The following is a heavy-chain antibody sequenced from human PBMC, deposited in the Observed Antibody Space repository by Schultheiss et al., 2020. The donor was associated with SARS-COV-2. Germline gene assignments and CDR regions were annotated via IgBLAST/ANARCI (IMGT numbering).Heavy chain of an antibody. D-gene: IGHD5-18*01. V-gene: IGHV4-34*01. J-gene: IGHJ4*02. CDR3: ARDRIELWFARGFDY. CDR1: AGSFSGYY. CDR2: VNPSGGT. Sequence: GSLRLSCAVYAGSFSGYYWSWLRQSPGRGLEWIGEVNPSGGTNYNPSLKSRVTISVDRSKNQFSLKLSSVTAADTAVYYCARDRIELWFARGFDYWGQGAPVTVSS.